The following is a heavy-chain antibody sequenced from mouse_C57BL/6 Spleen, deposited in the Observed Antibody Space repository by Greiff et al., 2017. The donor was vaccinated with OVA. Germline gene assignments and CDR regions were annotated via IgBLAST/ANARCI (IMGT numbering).Heavy chain of an antibody. D-gene: IGHD1-1*01. CDR2: IDPETGGT. V-gene: IGHV1-15*01. Sequence: QVQLQQSGAELVRPGASVTQSCKASGYTFTDYEMHWVKQTPVHGLGWIGAIDPETGGTAYNQKFKGKAILTADKSSSTAYMELRSLTSEDSAVYYCTRRGIYSPPYAMDYWGQGTSVTVSS. CDR3: TRRGIYSPPYAMDY. J-gene: IGHJ4*01. CDR1: GYTFTDYE.